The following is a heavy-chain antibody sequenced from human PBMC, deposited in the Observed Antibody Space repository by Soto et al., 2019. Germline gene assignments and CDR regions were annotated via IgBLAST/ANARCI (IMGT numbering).Heavy chain of an antibody. CDR2: ISHLENT. V-gene: IGHV4-30-2*06. Sequence: SETLSLTCTVSGASISYGGFSWSWIRQSPGKGLEWIGYISHLENTYFHPSFKSRLTMSIDRSRNQFSLNLSSVTAADRAVYYCVGCGGHDPFGSWGQGVLVPVSS. CDR3: VGCGGHDPFGS. J-gene: IGHJ4*02. D-gene: IGHD2-21*01. CDR1: GASISYGGFS.